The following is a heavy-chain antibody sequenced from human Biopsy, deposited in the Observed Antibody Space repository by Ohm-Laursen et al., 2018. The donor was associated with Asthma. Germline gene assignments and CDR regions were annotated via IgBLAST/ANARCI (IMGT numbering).Heavy chain of an antibody. CDR2: IMTAFGTT. CDR1: GGTLSNFA. D-gene: IGHD6-19*01. Sequence: SSVKVSCKAPGGTLSNFAISWVRQAPGQGLEWLGGIMTAFGTTNYAQKFQGRVTITADESTSTAYMEVTSLRSEDTAIYYCARCQVGYSSGWSLLLKKIYYSGMDAWGQGTAVTVSS. CDR3: ARCQVGYSSGWSLLLKKIYYSGMDA. V-gene: IGHV1-69*01. J-gene: IGHJ6*02.